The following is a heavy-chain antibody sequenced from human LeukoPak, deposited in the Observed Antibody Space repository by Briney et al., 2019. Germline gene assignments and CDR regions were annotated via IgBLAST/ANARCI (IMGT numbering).Heavy chain of an antibody. J-gene: IGHJ4*02. CDR1: GYTFTSYA. CDR3: ARDGHDILTGYYNERYFDY. CDR2: INAGNGNT. V-gene: IGHV1-3*03. D-gene: IGHD3-9*01. Sequence: ASVKVSCKASGYTFTSYAMHWVRQAPGQRLEWMGWINAGNGNTKYSQEFQGRVTITRDTSASTAYMELSSLRSEDMAVYYCARDGHDILTGYYNERYFDYWGQGTLVTVSS.